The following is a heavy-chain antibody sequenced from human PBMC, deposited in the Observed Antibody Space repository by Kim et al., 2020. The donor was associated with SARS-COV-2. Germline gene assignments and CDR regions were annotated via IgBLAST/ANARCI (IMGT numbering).Heavy chain of an antibody. D-gene: IGHD1-26*01. CDR1: GFTFSSYG. V-gene: IGHV3-33*01. Sequence: GGSLRLSCAASGFTFSSYGMHWVRQAPGKGLEWVAVIWYDGSNKYYADSVKGRFTISRDNSKNTLYLQMNSLRAEDTAVYYCARDLLVGATSYGMDVWGRRPTVPVPS. J-gene: IGHJ6*02. CDR2: IWYDGSNK. CDR3: ARDLLVGATSYGMDV.